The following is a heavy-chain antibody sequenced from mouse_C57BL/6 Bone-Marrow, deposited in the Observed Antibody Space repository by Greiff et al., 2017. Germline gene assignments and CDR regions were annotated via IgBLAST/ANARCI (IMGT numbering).Heavy chain of an antibody. Sequence: EVQGVESVAELVRPGASVKLSCTASGFNIKNTYMHWVKQRPEQGLEWIGRIDPANGNTKYAPKFQGKATITADTSSNTAYLQLSSLTSEDTALYYCARSYGSSYVDWYFDDWGKGTTVTVSS. CDR2: IDPANGNT. CDR1: GFNIKNTY. J-gene: IGHJ1*03. CDR3: ARSYGSSYVDWYFDD. V-gene: IGHV14-3*01. D-gene: IGHD1-1*01.